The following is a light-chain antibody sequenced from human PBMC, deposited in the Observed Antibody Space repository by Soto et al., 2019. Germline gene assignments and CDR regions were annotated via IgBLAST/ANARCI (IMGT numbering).Light chain of an antibody. V-gene: IGKV3-11*01. CDR3: QQRSNWPLT. Sequence: EIVLTQSPATLSLSPGERATLSCRASQSVRSYLAWYQQKPGQAPRLLIYEASNRATGIPARFSGSGSGTDFTFTISRLEPEEFAVYYCQQRSNWPLTFGGGTKVEIK. CDR1: QSVRSY. CDR2: EAS. J-gene: IGKJ4*01.